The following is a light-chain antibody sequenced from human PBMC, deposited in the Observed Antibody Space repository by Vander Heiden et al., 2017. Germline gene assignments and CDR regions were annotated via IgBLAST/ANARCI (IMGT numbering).Light chain of an antibody. CDR3: QQYDSSPYT. Sequence: EIVLTQSPGPLSFSPGERATLSCRASQSIRSTYLAWYQQKPGQAPRLLIYGASNRATGIPDRFSGSGSGTDFTLTISRLEPEDFAVYYCQQYDSSPYTFGQGTNLEIK. J-gene: IGKJ2*01. V-gene: IGKV3-20*01. CDR2: GAS. CDR1: QSIRSTY.